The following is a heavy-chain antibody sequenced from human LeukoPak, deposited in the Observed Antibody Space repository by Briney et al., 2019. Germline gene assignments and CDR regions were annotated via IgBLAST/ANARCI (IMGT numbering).Heavy chain of an antibody. Sequence: GRSLRLSCVASGFTFSSYAMHWVRQAPGKGLEWVAVISYDGTNRYYADSVKGRFTISRDNAKNSLYLQMNSLRAEDTAVYYCATYYYGSGGDYWGQGTLVTVSS. CDR2: ISYDGTNR. J-gene: IGHJ4*02. V-gene: IGHV3-30-3*01. CDR3: ATYYYGSGGDY. D-gene: IGHD3-10*01. CDR1: GFTFSSYA.